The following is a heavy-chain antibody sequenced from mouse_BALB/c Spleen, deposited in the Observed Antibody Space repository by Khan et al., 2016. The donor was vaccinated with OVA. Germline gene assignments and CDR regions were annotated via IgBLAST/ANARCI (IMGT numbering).Heavy chain of an antibody. D-gene: IGHD2-13*01. CDR1: GYTFTDYA. J-gene: IGHJ3*01. V-gene: IGHV1S137*01. CDR2: ISTYYGDA. CDR3: ARGENFAY. Sequence: QVQLKQSGAELVRPGVSVKISCKGSGYTFTDYAMHWVKQSHAKSLEWIGVISTYYGDADYSQKFKDKATLNVDRSSSTAYMELASLTFEDSAIYYCARGENFAYWGQGTLVTVSA.